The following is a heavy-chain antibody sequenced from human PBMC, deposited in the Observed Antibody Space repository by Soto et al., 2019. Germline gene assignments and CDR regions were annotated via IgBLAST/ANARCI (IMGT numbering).Heavy chain of an antibody. CDR2: VYYTGGA. Sequence: SETLSLTCDISGGFIDNSHSFWGWVRHPPGKGLEFIGSVYYTGGAYYNPSLKSRVTVSVDTSKNQLSLRVNSVTAADSAVYYCLRVGGAASRHTDFDSWGQGILVTVSS. D-gene: IGHD2-15*01. CDR1: GGFIDNSHSF. CDR3: LRVGGAASRHTDFDS. J-gene: IGHJ4*02. V-gene: IGHV4-39*01.